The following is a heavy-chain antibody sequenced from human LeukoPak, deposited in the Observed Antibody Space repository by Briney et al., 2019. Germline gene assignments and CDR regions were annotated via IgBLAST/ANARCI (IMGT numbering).Heavy chain of an antibody. D-gene: IGHD3-9*01. CDR3: ATALPITYYDILTPDY. CDR2: ISGRGGST. Sequence: PGGSLRLSCAASGFTFSSYAMSWVRQAPGKGLEWVSAISGRGGSTYYADSVKGRFTISRDNSKNTLYLQMNSLRAEDTAVYYCATALPITYYDILTPDYWGQGTLVTVSS. J-gene: IGHJ4*02. V-gene: IGHV3-23*01. CDR1: GFTFSSYA.